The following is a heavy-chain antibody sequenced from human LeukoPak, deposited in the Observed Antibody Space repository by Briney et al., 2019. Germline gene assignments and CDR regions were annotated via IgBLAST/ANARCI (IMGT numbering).Heavy chain of an antibody. D-gene: IGHD3-22*01. CDR2: INPNSGGT. CDR1: GYTFTGYY. CDR3: ARDRVTMIVVASYYMDV. J-gene: IGHJ6*03. Sequence: ASVNVSCKASGYTFTGYYMHWVRQAPGQGLEWMGWINPNSGGTNYAQKFQGRVTMTRDTSISTAYMELSRLRSDDTAVYYCARDRVTMIVVASYYMDVWGKGTTVTVSS. V-gene: IGHV1-2*02.